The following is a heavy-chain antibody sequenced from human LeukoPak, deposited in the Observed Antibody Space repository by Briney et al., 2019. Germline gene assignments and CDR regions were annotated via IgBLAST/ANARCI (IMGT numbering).Heavy chain of an antibody. D-gene: IGHD5-12*01. CDR2: INPNSGGT. Sequence: ASVKVSCKASGYTFTGYYMHWVRQVPGQGLEWMGWINPNSGGTNYAQKFQGRVTMTRDTSISTAYMELSRLRSDDTAVYYCARFVWWLQGLEYWGQGTLVTVSS. CDR3: ARFVWWLQGLEY. CDR1: GYTFTGYY. J-gene: IGHJ4*02. V-gene: IGHV1-2*02.